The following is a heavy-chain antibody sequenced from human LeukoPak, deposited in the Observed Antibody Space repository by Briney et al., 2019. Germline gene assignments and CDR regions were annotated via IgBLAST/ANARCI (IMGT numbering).Heavy chain of an antibody. CDR2: INHSGST. J-gene: IGHJ4*02. D-gene: IGHD6-19*01. Sequence: SETLSLTCAVYGGSFSGYYWSWIRQPPGKGLERIGEINHSGSTNYNTSLKSRVTISVDTSKNQFSLKLSSVTAADTAVYYCARAVAGTIDYWGQGTLVTVSS. CDR1: GGSFSGYY. V-gene: IGHV4-34*01. CDR3: ARAVAGTIDY.